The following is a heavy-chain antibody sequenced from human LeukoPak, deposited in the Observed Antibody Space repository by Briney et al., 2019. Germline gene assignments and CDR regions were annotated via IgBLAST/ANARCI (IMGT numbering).Heavy chain of an antibody. CDR2: IIPIFGTA. V-gene: IGHV1-69*01. CDR1: GGTFSSYA. J-gene: IGHJ4*02. Sequence: GASVKVSCKASGGTFSSYAISWVRQAPGQGLEWMGGIIPIFGTANYAQKFQGRVTITADESTSTAYMELGSLRSEDTAVYYCVGTDEAAVADHLFNYWGQGTLVTVSS. CDR3: VGTDEAAVADHLFNY. D-gene: IGHD6-19*01.